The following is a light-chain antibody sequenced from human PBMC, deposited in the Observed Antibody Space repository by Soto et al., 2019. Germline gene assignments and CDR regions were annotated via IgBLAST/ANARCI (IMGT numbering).Light chain of an antibody. CDR2: AAS. V-gene: IGKV1-6*01. Sequence: IQMTQSPSSLSGCVGDRVTITCRASQGIRNDLGWYQQKPGKAPKVLISAASTLQSGVPSRFSGSVSGTDFTLTISSLQPEDSASYYCQQYYNSVLTFGGGTKVDVK. CDR3: QQYYNSVLT. J-gene: IGKJ4*01. CDR1: QGIRND.